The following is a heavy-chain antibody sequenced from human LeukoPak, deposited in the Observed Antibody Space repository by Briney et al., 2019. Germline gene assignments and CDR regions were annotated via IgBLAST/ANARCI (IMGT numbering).Heavy chain of an antibody. CDR3: ARLSGFGEFPYYYYYMDA. D-gene: IGHD3-10*01. J-gene: IGHJ6*03. CDR2: IYHSGST. CDR1: GYSISGGYY. V-gene: IGHV4-38-2*01. Sequence: SETLSLTCAVSGYSISGGYYCGWIRQPPGKGLEWIGSIYHSGSTNYNPSLKSRVTISVDTSKNQFSLKLSSVTAADTAVYYCARLSGFGEFPYYYYYMDAWGKGTTVTVSS.